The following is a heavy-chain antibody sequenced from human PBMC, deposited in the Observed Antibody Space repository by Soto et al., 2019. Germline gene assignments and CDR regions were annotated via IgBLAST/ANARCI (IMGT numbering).Heavy chain of an antibody. D-gene: IGHD6-6*01. CDR1: GFTFSSYS. J-gene: IGHJ4*02. V-gene: IGHV3-21*01. CDR2: ISSSSSYI. CDR3: ARYPPAGGAARDY. Sequence: GSLRLSCAASGFTFSSYSMNWVRQAPGKGLEWVSSISSSSSYIYYADSVKGRFTISRDNAKNSLYLQMNSLRAEDTAVYYCARYPPAGGAARDYWGQGTLVTVSS.